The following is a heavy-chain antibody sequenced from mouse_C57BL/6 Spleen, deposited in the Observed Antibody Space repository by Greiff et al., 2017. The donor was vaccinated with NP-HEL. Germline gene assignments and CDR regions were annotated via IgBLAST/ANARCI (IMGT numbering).Heavy chain of an antibody. CDR1: GFTFSDYY. CDR3: ARENYYGSSIFDY. V-gene: IGHV5-16*01. CDR2: INYDGSST. J-gene: IGHJ2*01. Sequence: EVKLVESEGGLVQPGSSMKLSCTASGFTFSDYYMAWVRQVPEKGLEWVANINYDGSSTYYLDSLKSRFIISRDNAKNILYLQMSSLKSEDTATYYCARENYYGSSIFDYWGQGTTLTVSS. D-gene: IGHD1-1*01.